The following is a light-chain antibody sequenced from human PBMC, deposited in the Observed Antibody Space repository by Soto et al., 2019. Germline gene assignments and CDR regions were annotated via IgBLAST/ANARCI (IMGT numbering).Light chain of an antibody. CDR1: QSISFY. V-gene: IGKV1-39*01. J-gene: IGKJ5*01. Sequence: DIQMTQSPSSPSASVGDIVTITCRASQSISFYLNWYQQKPGKAHKVLIYAASNLQSGVPSRFSGSGSGTDFTLTISSLQPEDFATYYCQQSYSIPITFGQGTRLEIK. CDR2: AAS. CDR3: QQSYSIPIT.